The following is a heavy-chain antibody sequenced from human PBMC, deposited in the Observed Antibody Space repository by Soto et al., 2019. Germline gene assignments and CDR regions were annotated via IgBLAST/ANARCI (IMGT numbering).Heavy chain of an antibody. CDR2: IYYSGST. V-gene: IGHV4-31*03. J-gene: IGHJ4*02. CDR1: GGSISSGGYY. CDR3: ARGRTVSVDY. D-gene: IGHD4-17*01. Sequence: SETLSLTCTVSGGSISSGGYYWSWIRQHPGKGLEWIGYIYYSGSTYYNPSLKSRVTISVDTSKNQFSLKLSSVTATDTAVYYCARGRTVSVDYWGQGTLVTVSS.